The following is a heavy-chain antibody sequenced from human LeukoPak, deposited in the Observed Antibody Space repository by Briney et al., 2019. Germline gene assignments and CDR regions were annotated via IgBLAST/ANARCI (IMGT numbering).Heavy chain of an antibody. J-gene: IGHJ4*02. CDR2: IIPIFGTA. CDR1: GGTFSSYA. V-gene: IGHV1-69*13. Sequence: SVKVSCKASGGTFSSYAISWVRQAPGQGLEWMGGIIPIFGTANYAQKFQGRVTITADESTSTAYMELSSLRSEDTAVYYCASHSYDYVWGSYRKLDYWGQGTLVTVSS. CDR3: ASHSYDYVWGSYRKLDY. D-gene: IGHD3-16*02.